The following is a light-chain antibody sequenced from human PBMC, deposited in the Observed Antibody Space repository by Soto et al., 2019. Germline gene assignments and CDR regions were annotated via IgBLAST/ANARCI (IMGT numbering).Light chain of an antibody. CDR3: QQYNNWPPLYS. J-gene: IGKJ2*01. V-gene: IGKV3-15*01. Sequence: IVMTQSPATLSVSPGERATLSCRASQNVNNNLAWYQQKPGQAPRLLIYGASSRATEIPARFTGSGSGTEFTLTITSLHSQAFAIYSCQQYNNWPPLYSFGQGTKLEIK. CDR2: GAS. CDR1: QNVNNN.